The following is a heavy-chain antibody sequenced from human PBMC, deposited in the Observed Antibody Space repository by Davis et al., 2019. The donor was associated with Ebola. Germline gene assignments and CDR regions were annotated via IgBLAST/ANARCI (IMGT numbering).Heavy chain of an antibody. Sequence: LSLTCAASGFTFSGSAMHWVRPASGKGLEWVGRIRSKANSYATAYAASVKGRFTISRDDSKNTAYLQMNSLKTEDTAVYYCSAAAASVDYWGQGTLVTVSS. J-gene: IGHJ4*02. D-gene: IGHD6-13*01. CDR1: GFTFSGSA. CDR3: SAAAASVDY. V-gene: IGHV3-73*01. CDR2: IRSKANSYAT.